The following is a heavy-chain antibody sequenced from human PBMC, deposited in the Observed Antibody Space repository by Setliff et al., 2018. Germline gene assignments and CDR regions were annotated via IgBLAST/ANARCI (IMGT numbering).Heavy chain of an antibody. CDR3: ARDRDYYDSSGYSYNGFDP. V-gene: IGHV4-59*11. Sequence: PSETLSLTCTVSGGSISSHYWSWIRQPPGKGLEWIESIYYSGSTNYNPSLKSRVTISVDTSKNQFSLKLSSVTAADTAVYYCARDRDYYDSSGYSYNGFDPWGQGTLVTVSS. D-gene: IGHD3-22*01. CDR2: IYYSGST. CDR1: GGSISSHY. J-gene: IGHJ5*02.